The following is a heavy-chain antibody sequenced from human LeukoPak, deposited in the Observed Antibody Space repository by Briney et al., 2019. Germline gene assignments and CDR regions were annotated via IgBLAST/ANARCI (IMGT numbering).Heavy chain of an antibody. J-gene: IGHJ3*02. Sequence: SVKVSCKASGGTFSSYAISWVRQAPGQGLEWMGGIIPIFGTANYAQKFQGRVTSTADESTSTAYMELSSLRSEDTAVYYCARAVNTVVTPDAFDIWGQGTMVTVSS. V-gene: IGHV1-69*13. CDR3: ARAVNTVVTPDAFDI. D-gene: IGHD4-23*01. CDR2: IIPIFGTA. CDR1: GGTFSSYA.